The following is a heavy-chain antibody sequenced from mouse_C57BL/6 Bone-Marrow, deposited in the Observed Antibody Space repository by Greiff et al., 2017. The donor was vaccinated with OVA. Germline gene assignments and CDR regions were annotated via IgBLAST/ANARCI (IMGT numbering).Heavy chain of an antibody. V-gene: IGHV1-39*01. CDR2: INPNYGTT. D-gene: IGHD2-2*01. CDR3: ARSGLLWPRRDYYAMDY. J-gene: IGHJ4*01. Sequence: VQLQQSGPELVKPGASVKISCKASGYSFTDYNMNWVKQSNGKSLEWLGVINPNYGTTSYNQKFKGKATLTVDHSSSTAYMQLNSLTSEDSAVYYMARSGLLWPRRDYYAMDYWGQGTSVTVSS. CDR1: GYSFTDYN.